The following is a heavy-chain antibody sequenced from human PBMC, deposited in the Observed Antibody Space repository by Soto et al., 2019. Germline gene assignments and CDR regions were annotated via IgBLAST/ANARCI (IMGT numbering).Heavy chain of an antibody. D-gene: IGHD3-10*01. Sequence: EVQLLESGGGLVQPGGSLRLSCAASGFTFSSYAMSWVRQAPGKGLEWVSAISGSGGSTYYADSVKGRFTISRDNSKDPLYLQMNSLRAEDTAVYYCAKSGFMVRGFFDYWGQGTLVTVSS. V-gene: IGHV3-23*01. CDR2: ISGSGGST. CDR1: GFTFSSYA. J-gene: IGHJ4*02. CDR3: AKSGFMVRGFFDY.